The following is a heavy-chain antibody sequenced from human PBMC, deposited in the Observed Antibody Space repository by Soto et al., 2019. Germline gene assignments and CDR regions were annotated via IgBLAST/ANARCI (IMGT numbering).Heavy chain of an antibody. J-gene: IGHJ4*02. CDR2: IYYSGSP. CDR1: GGSISSYY. D-gene: IGHD5-18*01. V-gene: IGHV4-59*01. Sequence: QVQLQESGPGLVKPSETLSLTCTVSGGSISSYYWSWLRQPPGKGLEWIGYIYYSGSPNYNPSLNSRVTTSVDTSKNQFSLKLSSVPAADTAVYYCARTLYSYGPRFDYWGQGTLVTVSS. CDR3: ARTLYSYGPRFDY.